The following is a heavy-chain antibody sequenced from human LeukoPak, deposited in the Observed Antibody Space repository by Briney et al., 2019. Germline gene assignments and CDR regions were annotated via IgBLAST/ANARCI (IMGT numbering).Heavy chain of an antibody. D-gene: IGHD6-19*01. CDR1: GFTFSSYA. CDR3: AKNGIAVAGTEDAFDI. J-gene: IGHJ3*02. Sequence: GGSLRLSCAASGFTFSSYAMSWVRQAPGKGLEWVSAISGSGGSTYYADSVKGRFTISRDNSKNTLYLQMNSLRAEDTAVYYCAKNGIAVAGTEDAFDIWGQGTMVTVSS. CDR2: ISGSGGST. V-gene: IGHV3-23*01.